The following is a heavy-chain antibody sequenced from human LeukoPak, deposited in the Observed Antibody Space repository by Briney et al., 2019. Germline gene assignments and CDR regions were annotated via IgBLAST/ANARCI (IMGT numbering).Heavy chain of an antibody. Sequence: PGGSLRLSCGGSGFTLSSNYMNWVRQAPGEGVEGGSAISGSGGSTYYADSVKGRFTISRDNSKNTLYLQMNSLRAEDTAVYYCAKDSPRGEPGDDAFDIWGQGTMVTVSS. J-gene: IGHJ3*02. D-gene: IGHD3-10*01. CDR3: AKDSPRGEPGDDAFDI. V-gene: IGHV3-23*01. CDR1: GFTLSSNY. CDR2: ISGSGGST.